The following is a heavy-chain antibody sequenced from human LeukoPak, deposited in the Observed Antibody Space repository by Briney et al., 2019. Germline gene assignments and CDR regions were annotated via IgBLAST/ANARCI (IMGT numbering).Heavy chain of an antibody. Sequence: GGSLRLSCAASGFSLGDYWMTWVRQAPGKGLECVGNIKFDGSEIYYRDSVRGPFTISRDNAKNSLYLQMNSLRVEDTGVYYCTRDLNNDSSGWGQGTLVTVS. CDR2: IKFDGSEI. CDR1: GFSLGDYW. CDR3: TRDLNNDSSG. D-gene: IGHD3-22*01. J-gene: IGHJ4*02. V-gene: IGHV3-7*01.